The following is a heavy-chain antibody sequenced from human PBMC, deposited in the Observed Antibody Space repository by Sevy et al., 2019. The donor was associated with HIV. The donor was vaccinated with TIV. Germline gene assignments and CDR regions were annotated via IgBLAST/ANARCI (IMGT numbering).Heavy chain of an antibody. J-gene: IGHJ4*02. D-gene: IGHD2-15*01. V-gene: IGHV3-7*01. CDR1: GFTFSDSW. CDR2: INQAGSDK. CDR3: AGGGFLSRY. Sequence: GGSLRLSCAASGFTFSDSWMTWVRQGPGKGLEWVANINQAGSDKYYVDSVRGRFTISRDNAKSSLYLQMNSLRVEDTALYYCAGGGFLSRYWGQGSLVTVSS.